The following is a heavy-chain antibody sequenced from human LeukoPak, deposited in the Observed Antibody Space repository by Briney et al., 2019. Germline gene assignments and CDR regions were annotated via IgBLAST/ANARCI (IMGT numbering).Heavy chain of an antibody. J-gene: IGHJ3*02. D-gene: IGHD2-2*01. Sequence: GGSLRLSCAASGFTFSSYAMHWVRQAPGKGLEYVSAISSNGGSTYYANSVKGRFTISRDNSKNTLYLQMGSLRAEDMAVYYCARARVPAAIIDAFDIWGQGTMVTVSS. CDR3: ARARVPAAIIDAFDI. V-gene: IGHV3-64*01. CDR1: GFTFSSYA. CDR2: ISSNGGST.